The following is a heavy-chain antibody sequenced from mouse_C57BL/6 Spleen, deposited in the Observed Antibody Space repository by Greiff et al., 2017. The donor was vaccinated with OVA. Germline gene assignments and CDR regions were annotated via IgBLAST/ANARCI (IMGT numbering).Heavy chain of an antibody. Sequence: VQLQQSGAEFVMPGASVKLSCKTSGYTFTSYWMHWVKQRPGQGLEWIGEIDPSDSYTNYNQKFKDKSTLTVDKSSSTAYMQLSSLTSEDSAVYYCAFLRGYFDVWGTGTTVTVSS. CDR2: IDPSDSYT. V-gene: IGHV1-69*01. CDR3: AFLRGYFDV. J-gene: IGHJ1*03. CDR1: GYTFTSYW. D-gene: IGHD1-1*01.